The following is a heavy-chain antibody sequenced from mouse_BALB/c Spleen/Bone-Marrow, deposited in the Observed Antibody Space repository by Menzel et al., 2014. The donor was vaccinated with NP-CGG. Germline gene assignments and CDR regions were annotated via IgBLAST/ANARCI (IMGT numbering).Heavy chain of an antibody. CDR3: ASSLQRLRGYYFDF. Sequence: QVQLKESGPGLVAPSQSLSITCTVSGFSLTSYGVHWVRQPPGKGLEWLGVIWAGGSTNYNLALMSRLTISKDNSKSQVFLKMNSLQTDDTGMYYCASSLQRLRGYYFDFWGQGTTLTVSS. V-gene: IGHV2-9*02. J-gene: IGHJ2*01. CDR1: GFSLTSYG. D-gene: IGHD1-2*01. CDR2: IWAGGST.